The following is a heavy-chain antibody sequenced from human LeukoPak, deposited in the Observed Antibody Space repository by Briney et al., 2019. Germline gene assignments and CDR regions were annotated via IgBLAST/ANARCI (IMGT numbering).Heavy chain of an antibody. V-gene: IGHV3-9*01. CDR1: GFTFDEYA. J-gene: IGHJ6*02. CDR3: AKSPYYYGMDV. Sequence: YLRLSCAASGFTFDEYAMHWVRQAPGKGLEWVSGISWNSGSIAYADSVKGRFTISRDNAKNSLYLQMNSLRAEDTALYYCAKSPYYYGMDVWGQGTTVTVSS. CDR2: ISWNSGSI.